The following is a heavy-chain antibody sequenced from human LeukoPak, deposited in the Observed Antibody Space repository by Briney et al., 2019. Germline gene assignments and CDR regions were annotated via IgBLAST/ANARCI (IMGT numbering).Heavy chain of an antibody. Sequence: PSETLSLTCAVSGGSISSGGYSWSWIRQPPGKGLEWIGYIYHSGSTYYNPSLKSRVTISVDRSKNQFSLKLSSVTAADTAVYYCARVPTTALAFDIWGQGTMVTVSS. D-gene: IGHD4-17*01. CDR3: ARVPTTALAFDI. V-gene: IGHV4-30-2*01. CDR1: GGSISSGGYS. CDR2: IYHSGST. J-gene: IGHJ3*02.